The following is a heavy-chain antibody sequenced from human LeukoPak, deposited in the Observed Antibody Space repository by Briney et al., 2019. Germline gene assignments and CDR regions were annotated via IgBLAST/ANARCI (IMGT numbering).Heavy chain of an antibody. Sequence: PGGSLRLSCAASGFTFSSYGMHWVRQAPGKGLEWVAVISYDGSNKYYADSVKGRFTISRDNSKNTLYLQMNSLRAEDTAVYYCAKDSYYDYVWGSYRYTGRWFDPWGQGTLVTVSS. J-gene: IGHJ5*02. CDR3: AKDSYYDYVWGSYRYTGRWFDP. V-gene: IGHV3-30*18. D-gene: IGHD3-16*02. CDR2: ISYDGSNK. CDR1: GFTFSSYG.